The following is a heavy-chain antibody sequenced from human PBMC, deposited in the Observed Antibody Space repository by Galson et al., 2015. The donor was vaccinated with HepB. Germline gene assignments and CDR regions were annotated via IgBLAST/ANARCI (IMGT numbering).Heavy chain of an antibody. Sequence: PALVKPTQTLTLTCTFSGFSLSTSGVGVGWIRQPPGKALEWLALIYWNDDKRYSPSLKSRLTITKDTSKNQVVLTMTNMDPVDTATYYCAHSRSSVLRYFDWSPGDFDYWGQGTLVTVSS. CDR1: GFSLSTSGVG. CDR2: IYWNDDK. CDR3: AHSRSSVLRYFDWSPGDFDY. D-gene: IGHD3-9*01. V-gene: IGHV2-5*01. J-gene: IGHJ4*02.